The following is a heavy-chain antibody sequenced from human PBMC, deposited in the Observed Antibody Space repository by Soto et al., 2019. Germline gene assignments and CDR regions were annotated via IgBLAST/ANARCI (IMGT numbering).Heavy chain of an antibody. CDR3: ARDKITGLFDY. J-gene: IGHJ4*02. CDR1: GGSFSSYF. Sequence: QVQLQQWGAELLKPSETLSLTCAVYGGSFSSYFWTWIRQPPGTGLEWIGEINHSGSTNYNPSLKSRATISVDTSKNQFSLKLTSVTAADTAVYYCARDKITGLFDYWGQGTLVTVSS. D-gene: IGHD2-8*02. V-gene: IGHV4-34*01. CDR2: INHSGST.